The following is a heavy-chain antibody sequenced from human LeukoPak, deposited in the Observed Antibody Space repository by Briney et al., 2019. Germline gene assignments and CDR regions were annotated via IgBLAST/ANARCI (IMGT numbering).Heavy chain of an antibody. J-gene: IGHJ4*02. Sequence: ASVKVSCKASGYTFTSYAMHWVRQAPGQRLEWMGWINAGNGNTKYSQKFQGRVTITRDTSASTAYMELSSLRSEDTAVYYCARTTAMDTIFDYWGQGTLVTVSS. CDR2: INAGNGNT. D-gene: IGHD5-18*01. CDR1: GYTFTSYA. V-gene: IGHV1-3*01. CDR3: ARTTAMDTIFDY.